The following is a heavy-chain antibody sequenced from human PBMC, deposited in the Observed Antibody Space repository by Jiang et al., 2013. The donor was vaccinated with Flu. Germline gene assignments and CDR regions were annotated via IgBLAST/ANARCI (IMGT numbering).Heavy chain of an antibody. CDR3: ARGIEGITMVRGVRWYFDL. Sequence: SGAEVKKPGASVKVSCKASGYTFTSYAMHWVRQAPGQRLEWMGWINAGNGNTKYSQKFQGRVTITRDTSASTAYMELSSLRSEDTAVYYCARGIEGITMVRGVRWYFDLWGRGTLVTVSS. D-gene: IGHD3-10*01. V-gene: IGHV1-3*01. CDR1: GYTFTSYA. CDR2: INAGNGNT. J-gene: IGHJ2*01.